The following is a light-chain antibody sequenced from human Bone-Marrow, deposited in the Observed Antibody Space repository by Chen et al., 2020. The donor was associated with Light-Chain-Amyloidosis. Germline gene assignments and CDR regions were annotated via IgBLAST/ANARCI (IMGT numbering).Light chain of an antibody. CDR2: DKT. CDR3: QSYDNSLNTAHVV. V-gene: IGLV1-40*01. J-gene: IGLJ2*01. CDR1: SSNIGAGYD. Sequence: QSVLTQPPSVSGAPGQTVLISCSGTSSNIGAGYDVHWYQQLPGAASKLLIYDKTKRPSGVPDRFSGSKSGTSASLAIAGLQAEDEADYYCQSYDNSLNTAHVVFGGGTKVTVL.